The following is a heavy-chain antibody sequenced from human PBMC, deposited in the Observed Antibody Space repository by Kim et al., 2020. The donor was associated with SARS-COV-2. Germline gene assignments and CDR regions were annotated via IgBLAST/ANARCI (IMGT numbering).Heavy chain of an antibody. CDR1: GFTFDDYG. D-gene: IGHD3-10*01. CDR2: INWNGGST. CDR3: ARGHMELLWFGDITYYFDY. V-gene: IGHV3-20*01. Sequence: GGSLRLFCAASGFTFDDYGMSWVRQAPGKGLEWVSGINWNGGSTGYADSVKGRFTISRDNAKNSLYLQMNSLRAEDTALYHCARGHMELLWFGDITYYFDYWGQGTLVTVSS. J-gene: IGHJ4*02.